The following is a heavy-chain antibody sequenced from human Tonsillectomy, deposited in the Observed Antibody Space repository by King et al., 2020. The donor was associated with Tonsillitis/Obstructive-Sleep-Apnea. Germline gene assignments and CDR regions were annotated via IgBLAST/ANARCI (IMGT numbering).Heavy chain of an antibody. V-gene: IGHV3-23*04. CDR3: AKDHSSGWHDFDY. CDR1: GFTFSSYA. Sequence: VQLVESGGGLVQPGGSLRLSCAASGFTFSSYAMSWVRQAPGKGLEWVSAISGSGVGTYYADSMKGRFTISRDNSKNTLYLQMNSLRAEDTAVYYCAKDHSSGWHDFDYWGQGTLVTVSS. D-gene: IGHD6-19*01. CDR2: ISGSGVGT. J-gene: IGHJ4*02.